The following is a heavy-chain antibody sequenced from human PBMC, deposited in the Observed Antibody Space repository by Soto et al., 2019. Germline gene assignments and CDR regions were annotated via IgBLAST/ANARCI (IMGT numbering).Heavy chain of an antibody. V-gene: IGHV3-23*01. Sequence: GGSLRLSCAASGFTFSDYAMSWVRQAPGKGLEWVSVISGSAGSTFYADSVKGRFTISRDNSKKTLYLQMSSLRADDSAVYFCARGSKDSYPGSRIFDFWGRGTLVTVSS. D-gene: IGHD3-10*01. CDR2: ISGSAGST. CDR1: GFTFSDYA. J-gene: IGHJ4*02. CDR3: ARGSKDSYPGSRIFDF.